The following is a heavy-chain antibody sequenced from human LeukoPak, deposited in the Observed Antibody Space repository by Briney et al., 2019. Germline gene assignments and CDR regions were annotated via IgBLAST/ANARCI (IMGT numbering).Heavy chain of an antibody. CDR1: GFTFDSYW. D-gene: IGHD3-22*01. V-gene: IGHV3-7*03. CDR3: ATKGTVVVITDDAFDI. J-gene: IGHJ3*02. CDR2: IKQDGSKK. Sequence: SGGSLRLSCVASGFTFDSYWMTWVRQAPGKGLEWVANIKQDGSKKNYVDSVKGRFTISRDNAKNSLFLQMNSLRAEDTAVYYCATKGTVVVITDDAFDIWGQGTMVTVSS.